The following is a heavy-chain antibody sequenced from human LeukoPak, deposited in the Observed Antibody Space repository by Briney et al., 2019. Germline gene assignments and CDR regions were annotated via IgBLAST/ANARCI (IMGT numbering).Heavy chain of an antibody. CDR2: INHSGST. CDR3: ARGSIAARRSFWFDP. D-gene: IGHD6-6*01. V-gene: IGHV4-34*01. J-gene: IGHJ5*02. Sequence: KPSETLSLTCAVYGGPFSGYYWSWIRQPPGKGLEWIGEINHSGSTNYNPSLKSRVTISVDTSKNQFSLKLSSVTAADTAVYYCARGSIAARRSFWFDPWGQGTLVTASS. CDR1: GGPFSGYY.